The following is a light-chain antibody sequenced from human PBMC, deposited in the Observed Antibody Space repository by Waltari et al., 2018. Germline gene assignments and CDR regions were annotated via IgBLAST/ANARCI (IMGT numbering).Light chain of an antibody. Sequence: EIVLTQSPGTLSLSPGEGDTPYCRASKRVDRKYFAWYQQKPCQAPRLLIYGASSRATGIPDRFSGSGSGTEFTLTINTMEPEDSALYFCQQYGSSITFGGGTKVEIK. CDR2: GAS. CDR1: KRVDRKY. CDR3: QQYGSSIT. J-gene: IGKJ4*01. V-gene: IGKV3-20*01.